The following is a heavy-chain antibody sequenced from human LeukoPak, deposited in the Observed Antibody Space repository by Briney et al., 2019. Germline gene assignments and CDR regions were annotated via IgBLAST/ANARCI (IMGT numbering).Heavy chain of an antibody. Sequence: ASVKVSCKASGGTFSSYAISWVRQAPGQGLEWMGGIIPIFGTANYAQKFQGRVTITADKSTSTAYMELSSLRSEDTAVYYCAREMWSRIAAAGSSFDYWGQGTLVTVSS. CDR3: AREMWSRIAAAGSSFDY. D-gene: IGHD6-13*01. J-gene: IGHJ4*02. CDR1: GGTFSSYA. V-gene: IGHV1-69*06. CDR2: IIPIFGTA.